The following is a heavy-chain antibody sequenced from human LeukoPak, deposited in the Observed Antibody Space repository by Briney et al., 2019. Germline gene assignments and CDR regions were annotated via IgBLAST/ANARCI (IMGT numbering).Heavy chain of an antibody. Sequence: GRSLRLSCAASGFTFSSYAMHWVRQAPGKGLEWVAVISYDGSNKYYADSVKGRFTISRDNSKNTLYLQMNSPRAEDTAVYYCAKGGGYHNYWGQGTLVTVSS. CDR1: GFTFSSYA. V-gene: IGHV3-30-3*01. CDR3: AKGGGYHNY. J-gene: IGHJ4*02. D-gene: IGHD5-12*01. CDR2: ISYDGSNK.